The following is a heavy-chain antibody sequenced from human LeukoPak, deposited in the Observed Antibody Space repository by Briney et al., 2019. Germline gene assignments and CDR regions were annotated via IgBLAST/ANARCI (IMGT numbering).Heavy chain of an antibody. CDR2: INHSGST. D-gene: IGHD4-11*01. V-gene: IGHV4-34*01. J-gene: IGHJ4*02. CDR3: ARVDPYSRHFDY. CDR1: GGSVSGYY. Sequence: SETLSFTCAVYGGSVSGYYWSWIRQPPGKGLEWIGEINHSGSTNYNPSLKSRVTISVDTSKNQFSLRLSSVTAADTAVYYCARVDPYSRHFDYWGQGTLVTVSS.